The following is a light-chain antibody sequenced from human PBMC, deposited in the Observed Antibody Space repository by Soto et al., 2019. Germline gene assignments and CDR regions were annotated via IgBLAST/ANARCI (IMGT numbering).Light chain of an antibody. CDR1: QGISTY. Sequence: DIQLTQSPSFLSASFGDRVTITCRASQGISTYLAWYQQKLGKAPKLLIYDASTLQSGVPSRFSGSRSGTEFTLTISSLQPEDFATYYRQQLNGYLELTFGGGTKVDIK. J-gene: IGKJ4*01. CDR2: DAS. V-gene: IGKV1-9*01. CDR3: QQLNGYLELT.